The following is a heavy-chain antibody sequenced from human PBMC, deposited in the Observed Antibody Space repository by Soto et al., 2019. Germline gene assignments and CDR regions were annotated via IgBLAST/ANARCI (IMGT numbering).Heavy chain of an antibody. J-gene: IGHJ4*02. CDR1: GGSISSYY. Sequence: QVQLQESGPGLVKPSETLSLTCTVSGGSISSYYWSWIRQPPGKGLEWIGYIYYSGSTNYNPSLKSRVTISVAPSKNQFSLKRSSVTAADTAVYYCARRYGASFDYWGQGTLVTVSS. CDR2: IYYSGST. V-gene: IGHV4-59*01. CDR3: ARRYGASFDY. D-gene: IGHD4-17*01.